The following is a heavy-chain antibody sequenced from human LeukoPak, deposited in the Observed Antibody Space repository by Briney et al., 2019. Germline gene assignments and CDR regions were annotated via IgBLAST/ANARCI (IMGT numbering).Heavy chain of an antibody. CDR2: IWDDGSKK. CDR1: GFSFSSYS. CDR3: AKDFTRYGGRYLDY. J-gene: IGHJ4*02. D-gene: IGHD4/OR15-4a*01. Sequence: PGGSLRLSCAASGFSFSSYSIHWVRQAPGKGLEWVAVIWDDGSKKDYGDSVKGRFTISRDNSKNTVYLQMNSLRAEDTAVYYCAKDFTRYGGRYLDYWGQGTLVTVSS. V-gene: IGHV3-33*06.